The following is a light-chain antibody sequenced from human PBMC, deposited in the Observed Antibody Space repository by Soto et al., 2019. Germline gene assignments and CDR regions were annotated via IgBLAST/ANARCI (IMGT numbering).Light chain of an antibody. CDR3: QQYGSSPQT. CDR2: GAS. V-gene: IGKV3-20*01. CDR1: QSVSSRS. Sequence: EIVLTQSPGTLSLSPGERATLSCRASQSVSSRSLAWYQQKPGQAPRLLIFGASSRATGIPDRFSGSGSGTDFTLTISRLEPEDFAVYFCQQYGSSPQTFGLGTKVEIK. J-gene: IGKJ1*01.